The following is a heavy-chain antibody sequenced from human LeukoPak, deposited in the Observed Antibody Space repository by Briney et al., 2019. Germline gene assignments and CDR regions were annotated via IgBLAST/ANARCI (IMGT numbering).Heavy chain of an antibody. Sequence: SETLSLTCAVYGGXFSGYYWSWIRQPPGKGLEWIGEINHSGSTNYNPSLKSRVTISVDTSKNQFSLKLSSVTAADTAVYYCARGGDYDLAFDIWGQGTMVTVSS. CDR1: GGXFSGYY. V-gene: IGHV4-34*01. CDR3: ARGGDYDLAFDI. D-gene: IGHD5-12*01. CDR2: INHSGST. J-gene: IGHJ3*02.